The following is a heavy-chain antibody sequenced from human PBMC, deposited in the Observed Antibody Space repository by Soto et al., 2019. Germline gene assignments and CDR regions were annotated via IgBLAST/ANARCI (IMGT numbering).Heavy chain of an antibody. D-gene: IGHD1-26*01. CDR3: ARGKYSGSYYDWFDP. V-gene: IGHV4-59*01. Sequence: SETLSLTCTVSGGSISTYYWSWIRQPPGKGLEWIGYIYYSGTTNYNPSLKSRVTISVDTSKNQFSLKLSSVTAADTAVYYCARGKYSGSYYDWFDPWGQGTLVTSPQ. CDR1: GGSISTYY. CDR2: IYYSGTT. J-gene: IGHJ5*02.